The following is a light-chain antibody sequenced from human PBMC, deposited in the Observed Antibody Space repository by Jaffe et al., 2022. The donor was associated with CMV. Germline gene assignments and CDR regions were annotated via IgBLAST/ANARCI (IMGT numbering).Light chain of an antibody. J-gene: IGLJ3*02. V-gene: IGLV1-51*02. CDR3: ATWDDTLSAVM. CDR2: EDY. Sequence: QSVLTQPPSVSAAPGQKVTISCSGTSSNIGNNYVSWYQQLPGTAPKLLIYEDYKRPSGIPDRFSGSKSATSATLGITGLQTGDEADYYCATWDDTLSAVMFGGGTNLTVL. CDR1: SSNIGNNY.